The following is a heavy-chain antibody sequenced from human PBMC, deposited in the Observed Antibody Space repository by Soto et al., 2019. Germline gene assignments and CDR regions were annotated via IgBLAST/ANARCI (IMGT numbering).Heavy chain of an antibody. Sequence: SETLSLTCAVYGGSFSGYYWSWIRQPPGKGLEWIGEINHSGSTNYNPSLKSRVTISVDTSKNQFSLKLSSVTAADTAVYYCARGSSVGTVTTLLTRYFDLWGRGTLVTVSS. CDR2: INHSGST. D-gene: IGHD4-17*01. CDR1: GGSFSGYY. J-gene: IGHJ2*01. CDR3: ARGSSVGTVTTLLTRYFDL. V-gene: IGHV4-34*01.